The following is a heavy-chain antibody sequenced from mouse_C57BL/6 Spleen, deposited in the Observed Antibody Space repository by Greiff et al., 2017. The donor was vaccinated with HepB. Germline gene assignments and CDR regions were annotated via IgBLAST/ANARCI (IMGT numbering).Heavy chain of an antibody. J-gene: IGHJ3*01. Sequence: EVKVVESGPGMVKPSQSLSLTCTVTGYSITSGYDWHWIRHFPGNKLEWMGYISYSGSTNYNPSLKSRISITHDTSKNHFFLKLNSVTTEDTATYYCARGGNWDEAWFAYWGQGTLVTVSA. D-gene: IGHD4-1*01. V-gene: IGHV3-1*01. CDR3: ARGGNWDEAWFAY. CDR1: GYSITSGYD. CDR2: ISYSGST.